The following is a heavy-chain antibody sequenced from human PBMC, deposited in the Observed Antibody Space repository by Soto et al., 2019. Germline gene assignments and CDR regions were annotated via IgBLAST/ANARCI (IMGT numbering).Heavy chain of an antibody. D-gene: IGHD3-16*01. Sequence: SETLSLTCAVYGGSFSGYYWSWIRQPPGKGLEWIGEINHSGSTNYNPSLKSRVTISVDTSKNQFSLKLSSVTAADTAVYYCARGFGGVLEDAFDIWGQGTMVTVSS. J-gene: IGHJ3*02. CDR1: GGSFSGYY. V-gene: IGHV4-34*01. CDR2: INHSGST. CDR3: ARGFGGVLEDAFDI.